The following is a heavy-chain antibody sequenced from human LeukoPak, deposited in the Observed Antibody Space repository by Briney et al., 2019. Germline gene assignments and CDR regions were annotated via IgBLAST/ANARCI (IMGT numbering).Heavy chain of an antibody. CDR3: ALLSIALAGTWDY. D-gene: IGHD6-19*01. CDR2: ISAYNGNR. V-gene: IGHV1-18*01. J-gene: IGHJ4*02. CDR1: GSAFTIYG. Sequence: ASVKLSCKASGSAFTIYGISWVRQAPGPGLGWMGWISAYNGNRNYEQKLQGRVTMTTDTSTSTAYLELSGLRSAGTAVYYCALLSIALAGTWDYWGQGTLVAVSS.